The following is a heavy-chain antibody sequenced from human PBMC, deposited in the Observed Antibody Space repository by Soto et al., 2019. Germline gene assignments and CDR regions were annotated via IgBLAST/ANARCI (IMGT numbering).Heavy chain of an antibody. CDR3: AKSVARYYYYGMDV. J-gene: IGHJ6*02. D-gene: IGHD2-21*01. Sequence: ASVKVSCKASGYTFTGYYMHWVRQAPGQGLEWMGWINPNSGGTNYAQKFQGWVTMTGDTSISTAYMELSRLRSDDTAVYYCAKSVARYYYYGMDVWGQGTTVTVSS. CDR2: INPNSGGT. CDR1: GYTFTGYY. V-gene: IGHV1-2*04.